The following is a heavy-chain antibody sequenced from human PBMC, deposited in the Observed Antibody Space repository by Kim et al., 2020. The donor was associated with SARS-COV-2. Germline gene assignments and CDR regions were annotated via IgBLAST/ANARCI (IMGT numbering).Heavy chain of an antibody. Sequence: SETLSLTCTVSGGSISSYYWSWIRQPPGKGLEWIGYIYYSGSTNYNPSLKSRVTISVDTSKNQFSLKLSSVTAADTAVYYCARLLDGDYIDYWGQGTLVTVSS. CDR2: IYYSGST. J-gene: IGHJ4*02. CDR1: GGSISSYY. CDR3: ARLLDGDYIDY. V-gene: IGHV4-59*08. D-gene: IGHD3-3*01.